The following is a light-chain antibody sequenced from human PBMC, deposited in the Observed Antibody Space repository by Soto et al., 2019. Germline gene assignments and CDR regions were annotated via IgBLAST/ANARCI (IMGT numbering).Light chain of an antibody. CDR1: QSISNNH. V-gene: IGKV3-20*01. CDR2: GTS. CDR3: EYYGTSIT. J-gene: IGKJ4*01. Sequence: EIVLTQSPGTLSLSPGERVTLSCTASQSISNNHLAWDQQKPGQAPRLLINGTSNRATGIPDRFSGSGSGADFALSFNRLEPEDFAVYYCEYYGTSITFGGGTKVEIK.